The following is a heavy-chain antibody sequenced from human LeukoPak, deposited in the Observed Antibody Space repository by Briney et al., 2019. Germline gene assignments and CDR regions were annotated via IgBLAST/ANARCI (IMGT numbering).Heavy chain of an antibody. J-gene: IGHJ4*02. CDR1: VFTFSSYS. V-gene: IGHV3-21*01. Sequence: GGSLRLSCAASVFTFSSYSMNWVRDAPGRGREWVSSISSGSSYIYYADSVKGRFTISRDNAKNSLYLQMNSLRAEDTAVYYCARDWYSGYEKAANFDYWGQGTLVTVSS. D-gene: IGHD5-12*01. CDR2: ISSGSSYI. CDR3: ARDWYSGYEKAANFDY.